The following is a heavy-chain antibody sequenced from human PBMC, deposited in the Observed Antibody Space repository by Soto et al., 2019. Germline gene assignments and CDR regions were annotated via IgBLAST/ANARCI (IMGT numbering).Heavy chain of an antibody. V-gene: IGHV3-23*01. D-gene: IGHD5-18*01. Sequence: EVQLLESGGGLVQPGGSLRLSCAASGCTFSNFAMNWVRQAPWKGLEWVSGIIGSGDTTYYADSVKGRFTISRDKSKTTLYLQMNSLRAEDTATYYCAKHGGYSFGPGDYYGMDVWGQGTTVTVSS. CDR2: IIGSGDTT. CDR1: GCTFSNFA. CDR3: AKHGGYSFGPGDYYGMDV. J-gene: IGHJ6*02.